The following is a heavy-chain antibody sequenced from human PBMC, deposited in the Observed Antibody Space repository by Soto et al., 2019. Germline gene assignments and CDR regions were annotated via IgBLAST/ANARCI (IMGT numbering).Heavy chain of an antibody. V-gene: IGHV4-4*02. CDR1: SGSISSSNW. CDR2: IYHSGST. CDR3: ASLLAAEGDYYYYYMDV. J-gene: IGHJ6*03. D-gene: IGHD2-15*01. Sequence: QVQLQESGPGLVKPSGTLSLTCAVSSGSISSSNWWSWVRQPPGKGLEWIGEIYHSGSTNYNPSLKSRVTTSVDKSKIQFSLKLSSVTAADTTVYYYASLLAAEGDYYYYYMDVWGKGTTVTVSS.